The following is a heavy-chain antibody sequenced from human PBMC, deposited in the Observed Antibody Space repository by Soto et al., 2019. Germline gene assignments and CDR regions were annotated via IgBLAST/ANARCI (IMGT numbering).Heavy chain of an antibody. J-gene: IGHJ4*02. CDR1: GFTFSNAW. V-gene: IGHV3-15*01. CDR2: IKSKTDGGTT. Sequence: PGGSLRLSCSDSGFTFSNAWMTWFRQAPGKGLEWVARIKSKTDGGTTDYAAPVKVRFSISRDDSKNTVYLQMNSLKTEDTAVYYCTTDDPINRYWGQGTLVTVSS. CDR3: TTDDPINRY.